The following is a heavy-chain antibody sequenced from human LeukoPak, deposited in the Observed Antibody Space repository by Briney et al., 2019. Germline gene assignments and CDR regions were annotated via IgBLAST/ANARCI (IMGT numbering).Heavy chain of an antibody. V-gene: IGHV4-59*06. CDR3: ARNSRDYGGYFYYYYMDV. CDR1: TDSTNTYY. Sequence: PSETLSLTCSVSTDSTNTYYWSWIRQSPGKGLEWIGHIYHSGSTYYNPSLKSRVTISVDTSKNQFSLKLRSVTAADTAVYYCARNSRDYGGYFYYYYMDVWGKGTTVTVSS. CDR2: IYHSGST. D-gene: IGHD4/OR15-4a*01. J-gene: IGHJ6*03.